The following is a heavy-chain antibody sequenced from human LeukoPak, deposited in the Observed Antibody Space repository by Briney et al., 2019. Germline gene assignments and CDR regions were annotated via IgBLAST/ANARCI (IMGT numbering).Heavy chain of an antibody. CDR1: GGSFSGYY. J-gene: IGHJ4*02. V-gene: IGHV4-34*01. CDR3: ARGPRVKEPYYFDY. D-gene: IGHD1-26*01. Sequence: SETLSLTCAVYGGSFSGYYWSWIRQPPGKRLEWIGEINHSGSTNYNPSLKSRVTISVDTSKNQFSLKLSSVTAADTAVYYCARGPRVKEPYYFDYWGQGTLVTVSS. CDR2: INHSGST.